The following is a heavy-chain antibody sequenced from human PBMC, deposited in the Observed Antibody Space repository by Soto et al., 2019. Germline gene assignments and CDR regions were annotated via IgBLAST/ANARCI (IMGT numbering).Heavy chain of an antibody. V-gene: IGHV1-2*02. J-gene: IGHJ4*02. D-gene: IGHD3-9*01. CDR2: INPNSGGT. CDR1: GGTFSSYA. CDR3: ARETNYDILTGLDY. Sequence: GASVKVSCKAFGGTFSSYAISWVRQAPGQGLEWMGWINPNSGGTNYAQKFQGRVTMTRDTSISTAYMELSRLRSDDTAVYYCARETNYDILTGLDYWGQGTLVTVSS.